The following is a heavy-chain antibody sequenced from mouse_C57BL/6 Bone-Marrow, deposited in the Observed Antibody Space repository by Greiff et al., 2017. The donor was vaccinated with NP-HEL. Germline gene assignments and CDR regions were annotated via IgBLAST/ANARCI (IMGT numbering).Heavy chain of an antibody. CDR3: TREDYDAMDY. Sequence: EVKVVESGTVLARPGASVKMSCKTSGYTFTSYWMHWVKQRPGQGLEWIGAIYPGTSDTSYNQKFKGKAKLTAVTSASTAYMELSSLTNEDSAVYYCTREDYDAMDYWGQGTSVTVSS. J-gene: IGHJ4*01. D-gene: IGHD1-1*02. V-gene: IGHV1-5*01. CDR1: GYTFTSYW. CDR2: IYPGTSDT.